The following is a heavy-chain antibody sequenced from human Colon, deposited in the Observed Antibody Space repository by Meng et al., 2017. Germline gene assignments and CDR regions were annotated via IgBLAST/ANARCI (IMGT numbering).Heavy chain of an antibody. CDR2: INHSGST. D-gene: IGHD3-10*01. J-gene: IGHJ4*02. CDR1: GGSFSGYY. V-gene: IGHV4-34*01. CDR3: ARGFWVVREIIITPLDY. Sequence: QVQLQQWGAGLLKPSETLSLTCAGYGGSFSGYYWNWIRQSPGKGLGWIGEINHSGSTNYNPSLKSRVTISVDTSKNQFSLKLSSVTAADTAVYYCARGFWVVREIIITPLDYWGQGSLVTVSS.